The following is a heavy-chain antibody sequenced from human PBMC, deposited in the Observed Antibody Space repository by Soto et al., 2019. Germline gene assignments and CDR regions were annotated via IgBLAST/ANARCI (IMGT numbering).Heavy chain of an antibody. CDR1: GFTFSGYG. D-gene: IGHD2-2*01. CDR3: ARSVVVPAALDY. Sequence: QVQLVESGGGVVQSGRSLRLSCAASGFTFSGYGMHWVRQAPGKGLEWVALIWYDGSKKYHADSVLGRFTISRDNSKNTLFLQMNSLRAEDTAVYYCARSVVVPAALDYWGQGTLVTVSS. V-gene: IGHV3-33*01. J-gene: IGHJ4*02. CDR2: IWYDGSKK.